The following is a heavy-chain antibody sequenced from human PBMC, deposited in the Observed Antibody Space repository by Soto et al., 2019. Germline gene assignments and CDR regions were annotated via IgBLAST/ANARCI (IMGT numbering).Heavy chain of an antibody. V-gene: IGHV3-30*18. Sequence: PGGSLRLSCTVSGFTFSNYGMHWVRQAPGRGLEWVAIISYDGSDEYYLDSVKGRFTISRDNSKNTLYLQMNSLRPEDTAVYYCAKDLNVSNKPARGYHYGADYWGQGALVTVSS. D-gene: IGHD5-12*01. CDR2: ISYDGSDE. CDR3: AKDLNVSNKPARGYHYGADY. CDR1: GFTFSNYG. J-gene: IGHJ4*02.